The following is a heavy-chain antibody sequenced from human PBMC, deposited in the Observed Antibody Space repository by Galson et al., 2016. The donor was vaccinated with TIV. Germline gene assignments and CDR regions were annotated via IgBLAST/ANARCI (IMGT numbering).Heavy chain of an antibody. D-gene: IGHD6-19*01. CDR3: ARHSGAVAGYDYGMDV. V-gene: IGHV4-39*01. Sequence: SETLSLTCTVSGDSISRTSYFWGWIRQSPGKGLEWIGSDFYSGTTFYSGNIYYSPSLKSRVSISVDTSKNQFPLRLSSVTAADTAVYYCARHSGAVAGYDYGMDVWGQGTTVTVSS. CDR1: GDSISRTSYF. CDR2: DFYSGTT. J-gene: IGHJ6*02.